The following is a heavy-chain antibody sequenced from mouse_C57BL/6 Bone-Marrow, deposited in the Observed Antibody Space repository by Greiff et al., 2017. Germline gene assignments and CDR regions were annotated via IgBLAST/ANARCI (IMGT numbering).Heavy chain of an antibody. CDR2: INPGSGGT. CDR3: ARSRTITTVVDYAMDY. J-gene: IGHJ4*01. CDR1: GYAFTNYL. V-gene: IGHV1-54*01. Sequence: QVQLQQSGAELVRPGTSVKVSCKASGYAFTNYLIEWVKQRPGQGLEWIGVINPGSGGTNYNEKFKGKATLTADKSSSTAYMQLSSLTSEDSAVYFCARSRTITTVVDYAMDYGGQGTSVTVSS. D-gene: IGHD1-1*01.